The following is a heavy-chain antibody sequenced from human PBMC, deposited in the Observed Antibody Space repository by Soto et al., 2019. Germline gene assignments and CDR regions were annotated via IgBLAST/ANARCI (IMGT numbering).Heavy chain of an antibody. CDR1: GFICSSYD. D-gene: IGHD1-26*01. CDR3: AKATATSGGAFEI. V-gene: IGHV3-23*01. Sequence: EGSLRLSCAVSGFICSSYDMSWVRQAPGKGLEWVSTILVGGSTHYEDSVKGRFTISRDTSKNTVYLQMSSLTAGDTAFYYCAKATATSGGAFEIYGQGTMVTVAS. J-gene: IGHJ3*02. CDR2: ILVGGST.